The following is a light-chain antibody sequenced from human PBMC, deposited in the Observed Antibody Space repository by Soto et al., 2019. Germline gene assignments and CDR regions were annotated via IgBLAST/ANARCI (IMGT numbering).Light chain of an antibody. CDR3: QQYYSTPWT. CDR2: WTS. CDR1: QSVFSNSNNKKY. J-gene: IGKJ1*01. Sequence: DIVMTQSADSLSVSLGERATINCKSSQSVFSNSNNKKYLAWYQQKPGQPPKLLIHWTSIRESGVPDRFSGSGSGTDFTLTINSLQAEDVALYYCQQYYSTPWTFGQGTKVEIK. V-gene: IGKV4-1*01.